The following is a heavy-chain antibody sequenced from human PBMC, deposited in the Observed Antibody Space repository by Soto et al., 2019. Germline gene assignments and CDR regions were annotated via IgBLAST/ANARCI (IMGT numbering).Heavy chain of an antibody. V-gene: IGHV3-30-3*01. CDR2: ISYDGSNK. CDR1: GFTFSSYA. D-gene: IGHD3-22*01. J-gene: IGHJ3*02. CDR3: ARGRITMIVVVVENAFDI. Sequence: QVQLVESGGGVVQPGRSLRLSCAASGFTFSSYAMHWVRQAPGKGLEWVAVISYDGSNKYYADSVKGRFTISRDNSKNTLYLQMNSLRAEDTAVYYCARGRITMIVVVVENAFDIWGQGTMVTVSS.